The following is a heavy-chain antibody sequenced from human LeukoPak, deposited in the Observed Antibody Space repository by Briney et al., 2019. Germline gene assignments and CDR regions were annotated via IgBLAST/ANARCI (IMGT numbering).Heavy chain of an antibody. V-gene: IGHV3-7*01. CDR1: GFPFSSYW. Sequence: PGGSLRLSCAASGFPFSSYWMSWVRQAPGKGLEWVANIKQDGSEKYYVDSVKGRFTISRDNAKNSLYLQMNSLRAEDTAVYYCARDLPEFSGSYQPVFDYWGQGTLVTVAS. CDR2: IKQDGSEK. CDR3: ARDLPEFSGSYQPVFDY. D-gene: IGHD1-26*01. J-gene: IGHJ4*02.